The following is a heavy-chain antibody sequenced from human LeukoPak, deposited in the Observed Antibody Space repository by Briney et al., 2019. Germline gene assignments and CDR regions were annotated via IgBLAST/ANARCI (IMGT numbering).Heavy chain of an antibody. J-gene: IGHJ4*02. CDR1: GGTFSSYA. CDR2: LIPFFGTA. V-gene: IGHV1-69*05. CDR3: ASVPLGEVAADRKFDY. Sequence: ASVKVSCKASGGTFSSYAISWVRQAPGQGLEWMGGLIPFFGTANYAQKFQGRVTITTDESTSTAYMELSSLRSEDTAVYYCASVPLGEVAADRKFDYWGQGTLVTVSS. D-gene: IGHD2-15*01.